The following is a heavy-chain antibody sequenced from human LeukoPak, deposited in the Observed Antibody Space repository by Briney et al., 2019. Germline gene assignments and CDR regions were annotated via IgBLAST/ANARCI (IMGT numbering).Heavy chain of an antibody. CDR3: AGLPLIAVAGLDAFDI. CDR1: GGSISSSSYY. Sequence: SETLSLTCTVSGGSISSSSYYWGWIRQPPGKGLEWIGSIYYSGSTYYNPSLKSRVTISVDTSKNQFSLKLSSVTAADTAVYYCAGLPLIAVAGLDAFDIWGQGTMVTVSS. CDR2: IYYSGST. D-gene: IGHD6-19*01. V-gene: IGHV4-39*01. J-gene: IGHJ3*02.